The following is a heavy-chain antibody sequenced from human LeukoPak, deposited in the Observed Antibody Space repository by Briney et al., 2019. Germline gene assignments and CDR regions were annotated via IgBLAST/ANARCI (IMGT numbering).Heavy chain of an antibody. V-gene: IGHV4-34*01. CDR2: INHSGST. Sequence: PSETLSLTCTVSGGSISNYYWSWIRQPPGKGLEWIGEINHSGSTNYNPSLKSRVTISVDTSKNQFSLKLSSVTAADTAVYYCARAVPARIAAAGTFIDYWGQGTLVTVSS. CDR1: GGSISNYY. D-gene: IGHD6-13*01. J-gene: IGHJ4*02. CDR3: ARAVPARIAAAGTFIDY.